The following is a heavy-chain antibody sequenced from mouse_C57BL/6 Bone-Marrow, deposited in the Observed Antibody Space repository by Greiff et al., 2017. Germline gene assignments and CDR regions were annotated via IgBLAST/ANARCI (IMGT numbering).Heavy chain of an antibody. V-gene: IGHV1-18*01. J-gene: IGHJ4*01. CDR1: GYTFTDYN. CDR2: INPNNGGP. Sequence: VQLQQSGPELVKPGASVKIPCKASGYTFTDYNLDWVKQSHGKSLEWIGDINPNNGGPIYNQKFKGKATLTVDKSTSTAYMELRSLTSEDTAVYYCARSPMVTTRGYAMDYWGQGTSVTVSS. D-gene: IGHD2-2*01. CDR3: ARSPMVTTRGYAMDY.